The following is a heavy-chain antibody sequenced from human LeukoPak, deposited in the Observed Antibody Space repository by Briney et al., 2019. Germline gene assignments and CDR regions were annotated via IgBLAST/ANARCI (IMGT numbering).Heavy chain of an antibody. D-gene: IGHD4-23*01. CDR2: INHSGTT. Sequence: SETLSLTCAVYGGSFSAYYWSWIRQSPGEGLEWIGEINHSGTTNYNPSLKSRVTISIDTSKNQFSLKLSSVTAADTAMYYCVRVTTVVRRFFGLWGRGTLIIVSS. J-gene: IGHJ2*01. CDR3: VRVTTVVRRFFGL. V-gene: IGHV4-34*01. CDR1: GGSFSAYY.